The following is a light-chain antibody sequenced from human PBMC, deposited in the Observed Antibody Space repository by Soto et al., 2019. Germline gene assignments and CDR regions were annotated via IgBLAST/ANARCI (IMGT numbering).Light chain of an antibody. CDR3: QQTSSIPPFT. Sequence: DIQMTQSPPSVCASVGDRVTITCQATQDISRGVAWYQHKPGKAPRLLIYAASSLESGVPSRFSGSGSGTEFTLTISSLQPEDFAAYYCQQTSSIPPFTFGPGTKVDIK. CDR1: QDISRG. CDR2: AAS. V-gene: IGKV1D-12*01. J-gene: IGKJ3*01.